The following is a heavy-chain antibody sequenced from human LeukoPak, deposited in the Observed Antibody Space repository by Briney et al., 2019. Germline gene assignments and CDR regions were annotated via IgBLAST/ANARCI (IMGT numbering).Heavy chain of an antibody. V-gene: IGHV3-33*08. CDR1: GFTFSSYG. J-gene: IGHJ4*02. Sequence: PGGSLRLSCAASGFTFSSYGMHWVRQAPGKGLEWVAVIWYDGSNKYYADSVKGRFTISRDNSKNTLYLQMNSLRAEDTAVYYCARDPGFGDTLDYWGQGTLVTVSS. CDR2: IWYDGSNK. CDR3: ARDPGFGDTLDY. D-gene: IGHD3-10*01.